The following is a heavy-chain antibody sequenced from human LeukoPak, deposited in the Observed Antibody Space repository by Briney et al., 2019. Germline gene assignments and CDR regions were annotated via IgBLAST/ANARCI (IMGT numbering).Heavy chain of an antibody. D-gene: IGHD4-23*01. CDR2: INPNNGDS. Sequence: ASVKVSCKASGYSFVGYYIHWVRQAPGQGLEWMGCINPNNGDSKSPQKLQGRVTMTRDTSINTAYLHLTGLRSDDTALYYCALVPTLTVADPVERHYYGLDVWGQGTTVIVSS. CDR1: GYSFVGYY. CDR3: ALVPTLTVADPVERHYYGLDV. J-gene: IGHJ6*02. V-gene: IGHV1-2*02.